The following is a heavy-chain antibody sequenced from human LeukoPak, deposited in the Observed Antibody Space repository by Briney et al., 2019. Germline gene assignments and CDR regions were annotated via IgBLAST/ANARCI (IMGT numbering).Heavy chain of an antibody. CDR3: ARALYYDSSGYWHKIDAFDI. Sequence: SETLSLTCTVSGGSISSSSYYWGWIRQPPGKGLEWIGSIYYSGSTYYNPSLKSRVTISVDTSKNQFSLKLSSVTAADTAVYYCARALYYDSSGYWHKIDAFDIWGQGTMVTVSS. J-gene: IGHJ3*02. CDR2: IYYSGST. V-gene: IGHV4-39*07. CDR1: GGSISSSSYY. D-gene: IGHD3-22*01.